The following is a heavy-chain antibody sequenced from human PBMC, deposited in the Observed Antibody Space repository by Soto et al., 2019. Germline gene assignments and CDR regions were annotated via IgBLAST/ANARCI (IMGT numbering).Heavy chain of an antibody. D-gene: IGHD3-10*01. V-gene: IGHV1-18*01. Sequence: ASVKVSCKASGYTFTSYGISWVRQAPGQGLEWMGWISAYNGNTNYAQKLQGRVTMTIDTSTSTAYMELRSLRSDDTAVYYCARNQPGGYGDYYYGMDVWGQGTTVTVSS. CDR1: GYTFTSYG. J-gene: IGHJ6*02. CDR3: ARNQPGGYGDYYYGMDV. CDR2: ISAYNGNT.